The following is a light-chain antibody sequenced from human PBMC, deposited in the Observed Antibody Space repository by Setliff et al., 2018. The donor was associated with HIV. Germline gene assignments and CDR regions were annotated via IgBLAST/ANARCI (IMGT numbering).Light chain of an antibody. Sequence: QSALTQPASVSGSPGQSITISCTGTSSDVGSYNLVSWYQQHPGKAPKLIIYEVSERPSRVSNRFSGSKSGNTASLTISRLQAEDEADYYCCSYTGSSPLYVLGTGTKVTVL. CDR2: EVS. CDR1: SSDVGSYNL. J-gene: IGLJ1*01. V-gene: IGLV2-23*02. CDR3: CSYTGSSPLYV.